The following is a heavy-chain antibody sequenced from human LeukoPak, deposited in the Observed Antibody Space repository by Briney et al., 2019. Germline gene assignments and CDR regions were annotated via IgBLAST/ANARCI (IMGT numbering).Heavy chain of an antibody. Sequence: QASETLSLTCAVYGGSFNGYYWSWIRQPPGKGLEWIGSISSGGSTHYIPSLKSRVTISVDTSKNQFSLKLSSVTAADTAVYYCARRSYDGSGYYYVDYWGQGTLVTVSS. CDR1: GGSFNGYY. CDR2: ISSGGST. J-gene: IGHJ4*02. V-gene: IGHV4-34*01. CDR3: ARRSYDGSGYYYVDY. D-gene: IGHD3-22*01.